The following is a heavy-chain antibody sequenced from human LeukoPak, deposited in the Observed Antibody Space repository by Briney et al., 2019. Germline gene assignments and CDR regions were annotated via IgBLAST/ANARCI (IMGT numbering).Heavy chain of an antibody. V-gene: IGHV3-23*01. Sequence: GGSLSLSCAASGFTFSTYSFSWVRQAPGKGLEWVSGISASGGDTFYADSVKGRFTISRDNSKNTVSLQMNSLRVEDTATYYCAKDVRRCNGACTWGQGTLVTVSS. CDR3: AKDVRRCNGACT. D-gene: IGHD2-8*01. J-gene: IGHJ5*02. CDR1: GFTFSTYS. CDR2: ISASGGDT.